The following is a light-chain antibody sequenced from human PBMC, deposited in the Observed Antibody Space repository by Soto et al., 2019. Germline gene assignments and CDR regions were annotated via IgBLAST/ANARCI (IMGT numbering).Light chain of an antibody. CDR2: DAS. J-gene: IGKJ4*01. CDR1: QNINTW. V-gene: IGKV1-5*01. CDR3: LQDYNYPLT. Sequence: DIQITQSPSTLSASVGDTVTITCRASQNINTWVAWYQQKLGKAPKLLIYDASSLESGVPSRVSGSGSGTDFTLTISSLQPEDFATYYCLQDYNYPLTFGGGTKVDIK.